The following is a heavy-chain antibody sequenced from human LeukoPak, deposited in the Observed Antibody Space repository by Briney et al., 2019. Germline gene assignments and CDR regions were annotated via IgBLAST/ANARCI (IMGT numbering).Heavy chain of an antibody. CDR1: GFTFNSYG. J-gene: IGHJ4*02. V-gene: IGHV3-30*18. CDR3: AKDGQTVLLWFGELSH. D-gene: IGHD3-10*01. CDR2: ISYDGSNK. Sequence: GGSLRLSCAASGFTFNSYGMHWVRQAPGKGLEWVAVISYDGSNKYYADSVKGRFTISRDNSKNTLYLQMNSLRAEDTAVYYCAKDGQTVLLWFGELSHWGQGTLVTVSS.